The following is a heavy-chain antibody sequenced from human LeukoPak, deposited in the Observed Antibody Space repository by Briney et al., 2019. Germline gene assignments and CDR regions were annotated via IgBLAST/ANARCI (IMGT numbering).Heavy chain of an antibody. CDR1: GGTFSSYA. V-gene: IGHV1-69*06. Sequence: ASVKVSCKASGGTFSSYAISWVRQAPGQGLEWMGGIIPIFGSANYAQKFQGRVTITADKSTSTAYMELSSLRSEDTAVYYCASRSYSGYEYWGQGTLVTVSS. CDR3: ASRSYSGYEY. CDR2: IIPIFGSA. J-gene: IGHJ4*02. D-gene: IGHD5-12*01.